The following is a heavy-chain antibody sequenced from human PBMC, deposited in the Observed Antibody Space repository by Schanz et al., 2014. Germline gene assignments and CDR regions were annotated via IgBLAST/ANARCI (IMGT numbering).Heavy chain of an antibody. CDR1: GFTLSSYG. V-gene: IGHV3-23*04. J-gene: IGHJ4*02. Sequence: VRLVESGGGVVQPGRSLRLSCAASGFTLSSYGMNWLRQAPGKGLEWVSVIGVDGTTTYYADSVKGRFTISRDNSKNSLYLQMNSLRAEDTAVYYCAKDRSWDYDSSGYFDYWGQGTLVTVSS. CDR2: IGVDGTTT. D-gene: IGHD3-22*01. CDR3: AKDRSWDYDSSGYFDY.